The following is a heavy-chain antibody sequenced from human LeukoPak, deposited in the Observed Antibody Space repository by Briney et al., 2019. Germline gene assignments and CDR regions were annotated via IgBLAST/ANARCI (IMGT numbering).Heavy chain of an antibody. V-gene: IGHV3-30*02. CDR2: IRYDGSNK. D-gene: IGHD3-3*01. CDR1: GFTFSSYG. Sequence: GGSLRLSCAASGFTFSSYGMHWVRQAPGKGLEWVAFIRYDGSNKYYADSVKGRFTISRDNSKNTLYLQMNSLRAEDTAVYYCARGEFSGSGYPGEDYWGQGTLVTVSS. J-gene: IGHJ4*02. CDR3: ARGEFSGSGYPGEDY.